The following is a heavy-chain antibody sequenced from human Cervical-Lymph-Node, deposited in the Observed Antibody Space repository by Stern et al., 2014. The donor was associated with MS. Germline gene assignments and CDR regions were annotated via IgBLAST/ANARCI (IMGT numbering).Heavy chain of an antibody. J-gene: IGHJ4*02. CDR3: AKHACTGAACPFDL. CDR1: GDSISSYTHY. D-gene: IGHD2-8*02. CDR2: VYYSGDT. V-gene: IGHV4-39*01. Sequence: QLQLQESGPGLVKPSETLSLTCAVSGDSISSYTHYWAWIRQPPGKGLERIGSVYYSGDTYYNPSLKTPLTISVDTPKNHFSLGLNSVTAADTAVYYCAKHACTGAACPFDLWGQGTLVTVSS.